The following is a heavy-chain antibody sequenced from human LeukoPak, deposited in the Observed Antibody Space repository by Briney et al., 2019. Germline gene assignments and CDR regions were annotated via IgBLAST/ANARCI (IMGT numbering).Heavy chain of an antibody. CDR1: GFLFSSFG. Sequence: WGSLRLSCAASGFLFSSFGISWVRQPPGKGLEWVSVIYSGGSKYYADSVKGRFTTSRDNSKNTVYLQMNSLRAEDTAVYYCARSRGIPDAFDMWGLGTMVTVSS. V-gene: IGHV3-53*01. D-gene: IGHD2-21*01. J-gene: IGHJ3*02. CDR3: ARSRGIPDAFDM. CDR2: IYSGGSK.